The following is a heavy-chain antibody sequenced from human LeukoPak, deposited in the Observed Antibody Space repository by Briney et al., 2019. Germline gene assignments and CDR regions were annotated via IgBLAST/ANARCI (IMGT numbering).Heavy chain of an antibody. Sequence: GGSLRLSCAASGFTFSSYGMHWVRQAPGKGLEWISYLTSGSSTVYYADSVQGRFVISRDNAKNSLFLQMTSLRPEDTAVYYCARGYSSGRSAFDIWGQGTMVTVSS. CDR1: GFTFSSYG. J-gene: IGHJ3*02. CDR2: LTSGSSTV. D-gene: IGHD6-19*01. CDR3: ARGYSSGRSAFDI. V-gene: IGHV3-48*04.